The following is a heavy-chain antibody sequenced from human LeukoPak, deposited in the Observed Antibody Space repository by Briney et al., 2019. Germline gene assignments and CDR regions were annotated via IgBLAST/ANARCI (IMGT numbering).Heavy chain of an antibody. V-gene: IGHV4-34*01. D-gene: IGHD6-19*01. CDR2: INHSGST. Sequence: PSETLSLTCAVYGGSFSGYYWSWIRQPPGKGLEWIGEINHSGSTNYNPSLKSRVTISVDTSKNQFSLKLSSATAADTAVYYCARALWLGYFDYWGQGTLVTVSS. CDR3: ARALWLGYFDY. CDR1: GGSFSGYY. J-gene: IGHJ4*02.